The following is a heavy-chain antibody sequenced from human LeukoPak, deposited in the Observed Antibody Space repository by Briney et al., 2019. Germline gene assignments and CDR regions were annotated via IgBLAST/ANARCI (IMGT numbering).Heavy chain of an antibody. CDR1: GGTFSSYA. Sequence: SVKVSCKASGGTFSSYAISWVRQAPGQGLEWMGGIIPIFGTANYAQKFQGRVTITADESTSTAYMELSSLRSEDTAVYYCARDSSSKRGGPGDWGQGTLDTVSS. CDR2: IIPIFGTA. D-gene: IGHD2-2*01. J-gene: IGHJ4*02. V-gene: IGHV1-69*13. CDR3: ARDSSSKRGGPGD.